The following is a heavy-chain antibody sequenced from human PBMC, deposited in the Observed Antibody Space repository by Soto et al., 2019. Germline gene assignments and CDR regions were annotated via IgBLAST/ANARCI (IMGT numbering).Heavy chain of an antibody. CDR3: ARWKRDLYYYYFDY. CDR2: IYYSGTT. D-gene: IGHD3-22*01. CDR1: GGSISSADYY. Sequence: QVQLQESGPGLVKPSQTLSLTCTVSGGSISSADYYWSWIRQPPGKGLEWIGNIYYSGTTYYNPSLKSRVAISVVTSKNQFSLKLSSVTAADTAVYYCARWKRDLYYYYFDYWGQGTLVTVSS. V-gene: IGHV4-30-4*01. J-gene: IGHJ4*02.